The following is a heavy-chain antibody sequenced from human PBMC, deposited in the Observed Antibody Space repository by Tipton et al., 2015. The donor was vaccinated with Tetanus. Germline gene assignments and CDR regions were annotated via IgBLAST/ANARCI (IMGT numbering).Heavy chain of an antibody. CDR3: ASPHSSGWVIFDF. J-gene: IGHJ4*02. D-gene: IGHD6-19*01. Sequence: TLSITCTVSGASIRGSSDYWGWIRQPPGKGLEWIGSIFYSGSTYSNPSLKSRVTISVDLSKNQFSLKLSSVTAADTAAYYCASPHSSGWVIFDFWGQGILVTVSS. CDR2: IFYSGST. V-gene: IGHV4-39*01. CDR1: GASIRGSSDY.